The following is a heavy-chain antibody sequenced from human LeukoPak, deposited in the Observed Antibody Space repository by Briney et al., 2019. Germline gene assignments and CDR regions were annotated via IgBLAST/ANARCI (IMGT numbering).Heavy chain of an antibody. J-gene: IGHJ4*02. CDR3: ARDLDRDYVWGSYRYPDFDY. Sequence: PGGSLRLSCAASGFTFSSYWMSWVRQAPGKGLQWVAVISYDGGNKYYADSVKGRFTISRDNSKNTLYLQMNSLRAEDTAVYYCARDLDRDYVWGSYRYPDFDYWGQGTLVTVSS. CDR1: GFTFSSYW. D-gene: IGHD3-16*02. CDR2: ISYDGGNK. V-gene: IGHV3-30*03.